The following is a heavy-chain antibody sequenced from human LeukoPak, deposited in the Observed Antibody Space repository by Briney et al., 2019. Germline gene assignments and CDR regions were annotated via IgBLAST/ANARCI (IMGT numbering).Heavy chain of an antibody. CDR1: GGTFSSYA. D-gene: IGHD2-2*01. CDR2: IIPIFGTA. J-gene: IGHJ4*02. Sequence: ASVKVSCKASGGTFSSYAISWVRQAPGQGLEWMGGIIPIFGTANYAQKFQGRVTITADESTSTAYMELSSLRSEDTAVYYCARDPVLCSSTSCRRLDYWGQGTLVTVSS. V-gene: IGHV1-69*01. CDR3: ARDPVLCSSTSCRRLDY.